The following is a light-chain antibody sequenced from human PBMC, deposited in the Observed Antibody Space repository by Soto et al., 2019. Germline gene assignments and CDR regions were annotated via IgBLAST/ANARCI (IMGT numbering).Light chain of an antibody. V-gene: IGKV1-27*01. CDR2: AAP. Sequence: DITLSLSPSYVPASVGNSVNITCSSSPGISNYLAWYQQKPGKVPKLLIYAAPTWQSGVPSRFSGSGSGTDFTLTISSLQPEDVATYYCQKYNSAPQTFGQGPKVDI. CDR3: QKYNSAPQT. J-gene: IGKJ1*01. CDR1: PGISNY.